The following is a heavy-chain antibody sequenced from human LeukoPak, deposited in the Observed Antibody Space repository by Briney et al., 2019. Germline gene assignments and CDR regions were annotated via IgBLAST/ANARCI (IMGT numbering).Heavy chain of an antibody. CDR2: ISCSGGST. J-gene: IGHJ4*02. CDR3: AKGRGSYSFR. D-gene: IGHD1-26*01. Sequence: GGSLRLSCAASGFTVSSNYMSWVRQAPGKGLVWVSAISCSGGSTYYADSVKGRFTISRDNSKITLYLQMNSLRAEDTAVYYCAKGRGSYSFRWGQGTLVTVSS. V-gene: IGHV3-23*01. CDR1: GFTVSSNY.